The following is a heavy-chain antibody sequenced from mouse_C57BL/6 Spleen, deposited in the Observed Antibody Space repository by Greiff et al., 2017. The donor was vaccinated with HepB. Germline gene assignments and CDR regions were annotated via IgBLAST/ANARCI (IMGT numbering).Heavy chain of an antibody. CDR2: ISSGSSTI. CDR1: GFTFSDYG. D-gene: IGHD2-5*01. J-gene: IGHJ2*01. CDR3: ARDSNSYFDY. V-gene: IGHV5-17*01. Sequence: DVQLVESGGGLVKPGGSLKLSCAASGFTFSDYGMHWVRQAPEKGLEWVAYISSGSSTIYYADTVKGRFTISRDNAKNTLFLQMTSLRSEDTAMYYCARDSNSYFDYWGQGTTLTVSS.